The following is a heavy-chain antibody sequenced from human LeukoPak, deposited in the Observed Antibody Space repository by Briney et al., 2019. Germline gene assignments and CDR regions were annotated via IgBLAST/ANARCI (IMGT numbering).Heavy chain of an antibody. CDR2: ISGSGGST. V-gene: IGHV3-23*01. D-gene: IGHD5-18*01. CDR1: GFTFASYA. J-gene: IGHJ4*02. CDR3: AKVWQGYSYGYYYFDY. Sequence: GGSRRPAWAAAGFTFASYAMGWVRQPPGKGLGWVSSISGSGGSTYYADSVKGRFTISRDNSKNTLYLQMNSLRAEDTAVYYCAKVWQGYSYGYYYFDYWGQGTLVTVSS.